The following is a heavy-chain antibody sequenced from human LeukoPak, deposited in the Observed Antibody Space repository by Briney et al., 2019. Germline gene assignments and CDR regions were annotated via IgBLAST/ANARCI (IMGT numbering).Heavy chain of an antibody. CDR3: ARVVVRGVSNWFDP. Sequence: PSETLSLTCTVNGGSFSGYYWSWIRQPPGKGLEWIGEINHSGSTNSNPSLKSRVTISVDTSKNQFSLNLSSVTAADTAVYHCARVVVRGVSNWFDPWGQGTLVTVSS. D-gene: IGHD3-10*01. J-gene: IGHJ5*02. CDR2: INHSGST. CDR1: GGSFSGYY. V-gene: IGHV4-34*01.